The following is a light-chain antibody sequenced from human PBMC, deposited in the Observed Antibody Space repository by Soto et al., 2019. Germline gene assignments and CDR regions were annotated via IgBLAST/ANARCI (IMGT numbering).Light chain of an antibody. CDR2: GNN. CDR1: TSNIGRNT. Sequence: QSVLTQPPSASGTPGQRVTISCSGSTSNIGRNTVNWYQQLPGTAPKLLIFGNNQRPSGVPDRFSGSKSGTSASLAIIGLQSEDETDYYCAAWDDSLNGVVFGGGTKLTAL. CDR3: AAWDDSLNGVV. J-gene: IGLJ2*01. V-gene: IGLV1-44*01.